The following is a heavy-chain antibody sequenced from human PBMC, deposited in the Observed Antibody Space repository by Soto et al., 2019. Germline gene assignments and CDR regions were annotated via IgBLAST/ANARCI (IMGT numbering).Heavy chain of an antibody. Sequence: QVHLVESGGGLVKPGGSLRLSCAASGITFSDCYMNWIRQAPGKGLEWVSYISSSGNNLNYAGSVRGRFTVSRDNAENSLYLQMNSLRAEDRAIYYCARVRFGQWGYAMDVWGQGTTVTVS. CDR1: GITFSDCY. CDR2: ISSSGNNL. V-gene: IGHV3-11*01. CDR3: ARVRFGQWGYAMDV. D-gene: IGHD3-10*01. J-gene: IGHJ6*02.